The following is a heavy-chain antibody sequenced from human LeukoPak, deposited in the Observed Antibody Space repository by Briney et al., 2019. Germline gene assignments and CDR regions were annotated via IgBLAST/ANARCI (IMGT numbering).Heavy chain of an antibody. CDR1: GFTFSSYA. V-gene: IGHV3-30*04. Sequence: GGSLRLSCAASGFTFSSYAMHWVRQAPGKGLEWVAVISYDGSIKYYADSVKGRFTISRDNSKSTLYLQMNSLRAEDTAMYYCARDGRGQLLVPYYYYYMDVWGKGTMVTAPS. D-gene: IGHD6-13*01. CDR2: ISYDGSIK. CDR3: ARDGRGQLLVPYYYYYMDV. J-gene: IGHJ6*03.